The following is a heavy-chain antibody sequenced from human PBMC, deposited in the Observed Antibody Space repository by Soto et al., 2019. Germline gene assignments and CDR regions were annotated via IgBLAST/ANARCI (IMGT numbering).Heavy chain of an antibody. V-gene: IGHV1-2*02. CDR3: ARDGESETDGGYYYGMDV. CDR1: GYTFTGYY. Sequence: ASVKVSCKASGYTFTGYYMHWVRQAPGQGLEWMGWINPNSGGTNYAQKFQGRVTMTRDTSISAAYMELSRLRSDDTAVYYCARDGESETDGGYYYGMDVWGQGTTVTVSS. CDR2: INPNSGGT. J-gene: IGHJ6*02. D-gene: IGHD3-10*01.